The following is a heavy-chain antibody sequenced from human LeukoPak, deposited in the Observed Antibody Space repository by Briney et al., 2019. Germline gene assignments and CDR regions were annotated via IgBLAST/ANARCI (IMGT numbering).Heavy chain of an antibody. CDR3: ARLRGLPGFGASDI. V-gene: IGHV4-39*01. J-gene: IGHJ3*02. Sequence: PSETLSLTCTVSGGSISSSTYYWGWIRQPPGKGLEWIGSIYYSGSTYYNPSLKSRVTISVDTSKNQFSLKLSSVTAADTAVYYCARLRGLPGFGASDIWGQGTMVTVSS. D-gene: IGHD3-10*01. CDR1: GGSISSSTYY. CDR2: IYYSGST.